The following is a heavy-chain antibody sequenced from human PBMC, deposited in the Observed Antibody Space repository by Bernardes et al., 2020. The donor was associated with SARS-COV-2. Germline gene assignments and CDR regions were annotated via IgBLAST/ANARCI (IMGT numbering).Heavy chain of an antibody. J-gene: IGHJ4*02. V-gene: IGHV4-59*08. CDR3: AASRDGYKYYFDY. D-gene: IGHD5-12*01. CDR2: IYYSGST. Sequence: SEPLSLTCTVSGGSISSYYWSWIRRPPGKGLEWIGYIYYSGSTNYNPSLKSRVTISVDTSRNHFSLKLSSVTAADTAVYYCAASRDGYKYYFDYWGQGTLVTVSS. CDR1: GGSISSYY.